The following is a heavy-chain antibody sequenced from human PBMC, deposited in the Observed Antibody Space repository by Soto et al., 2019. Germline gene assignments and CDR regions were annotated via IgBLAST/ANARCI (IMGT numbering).Heavy chain of an antibody. V-gene: IGHV1-69*13. D-gene: IGHD2-21*02. CDR2: IIPIFGTA. CDR3: ASSVVVTAQTHDAFDI. Sequence: SVKVSCKASGGTFSSYAISWVRQAPGQGLEWMGGIIPIFGTANYAQKFQGRVTITADESTSTAYMELSSLRSEDTAVYYCASSVVVTAQTHDAFDIWGQGTMVTVSS. J-gene: IGHJ3*02. CDR1: GGTFSSYA.